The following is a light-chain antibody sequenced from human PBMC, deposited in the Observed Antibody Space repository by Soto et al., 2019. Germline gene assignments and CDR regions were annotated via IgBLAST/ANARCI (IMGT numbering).Light chain of an antibody. CDR3: QHYGDSRT. CDR2: GAS. Sequence: EIVLTQSPGTLSLSPGERATLSCRTSHSVDSTHLAWYQQKPGQAPRLLIYGASGRATGIPDRFGGSGSGTDFTLTISRLEPEDFAVYYCQHYGDSRTFGQGTKEEVK. V-gene: IGKV3-20*01. CDR1: HSVDSTH. J-gene: IGKJ1*01.